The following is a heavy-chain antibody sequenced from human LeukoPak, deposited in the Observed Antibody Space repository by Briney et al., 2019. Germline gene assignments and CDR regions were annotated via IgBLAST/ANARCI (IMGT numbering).Heavy chain of an antibody. CDR3: AKDRRAYYYDSSGTPAGY. Sequence: GGSLRLSCAASGFTFSSYGMHWVRQAPGKGLEWVAVISYDGSNKYYADSVKGRFTISRDNSKNTLCLQMNSLRAEDTAVYYCAKDRRAYYYDSSGTPAGYWGQGTLVTVSS. D-gene: IGHD3-22*01. CDR1: GFTFSSYG. J-gene: IGHJ4*02. CDR2: ISYDGSNK. V-gene: IGHV3-30*18.